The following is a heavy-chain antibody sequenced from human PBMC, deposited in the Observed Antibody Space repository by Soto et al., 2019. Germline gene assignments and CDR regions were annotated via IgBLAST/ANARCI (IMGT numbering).Heavy chain of an antibody. D-gene: IGHD5-12*01. Sequence: QVQLVESGGGVVQPGRSLRLSCAASGFTFSSYAMHWVRQAPGKGLEWVAVISYDGSNKYYADSVKGRFTISRDNSKNTLYLQMNSLRAEDTALYYCARDLMPKPRDGYTAHWGQGTLVTVSS. V-gene: IGHV3-30-3*01. J-gene: IGHJ4*02. CDR1: GFTFSSYA. CDR2: ISYDGSNK. CDR3: ARDLMPKPRDGYTAH.